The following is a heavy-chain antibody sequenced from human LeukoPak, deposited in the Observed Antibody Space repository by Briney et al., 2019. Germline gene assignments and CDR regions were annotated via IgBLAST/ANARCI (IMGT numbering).Heavy chain of an antibody. V-gene: IGHV1-2*02. CDR1: GYTFTGYY. CDR2: INPNSGGT. CDR3: ARDSNYYHDSSGYPAPWGY. Sequence: ASVKVSCKASGYTFTGYYMHWVRQAPGQGLEWMGWINPNSGGTNYAQKFQGRVTMTRDTSISTAYMELSRLRSDDTAVYYCARDSNYYHDSSGYPAPWGYWGQGTLVTVSS. D-gene: IGHD3-22*01. J-gene: IGHJ4*02.